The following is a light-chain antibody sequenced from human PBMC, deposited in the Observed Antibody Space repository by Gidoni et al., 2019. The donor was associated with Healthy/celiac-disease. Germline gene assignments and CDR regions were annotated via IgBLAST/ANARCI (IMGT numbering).Light chain of an antibody. CDR2: KAS. Sequence: DIQMTQSPSTLSASVGDRVTITCRVSQSISSWLAWYQQKPGKAPKLLIYKASSLERGVPSRFSGSGSGTEFTLTVSSLQPDDFATYYCQQYNSYSWTFGQXTKVEIK. CDR3: QQYNSYSWT. J-gene: IGKJ1*01. V-gene: IGKV1-5*03. CDR1: QSISSW.